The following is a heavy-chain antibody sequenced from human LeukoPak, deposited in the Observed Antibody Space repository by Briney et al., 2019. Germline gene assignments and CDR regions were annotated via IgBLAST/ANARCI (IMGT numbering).Heavy chain of an antibody. CDR1: GFTFSTYW. CDR3: AKSKTAVTTGYLDY. Sequence: GGSLRLSCSASGFTFSTYWMSWVRQAPGKGLEWVGRIKSKTDGGTTDYAAPVKGRFTISRDNSKNSLYLQMNSLRTEDTALYYCAKSKTAVTTGYLDYWGQGTLVTVSS. V-gene: IGHV3-15*05. J-gene: IGHJ4*02. D-gene: IGHD4-17*01. CDR2: IKSKTDGGTT.